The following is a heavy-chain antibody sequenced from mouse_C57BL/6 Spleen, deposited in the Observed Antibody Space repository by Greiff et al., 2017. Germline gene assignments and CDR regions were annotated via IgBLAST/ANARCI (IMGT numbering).Heavy chain of an antibody. V-gene: IGHV14-3*01. J-gene: IGHJ3*01. Sequence: VQLKESVAELVRPGASVKLSCTASGFNIKNTCMHWVKQRPEQGLEWIGRIDPANGDTKYAPKFQGKATITADTSSNTAYLQLSSLAAEDTAIYYCAKDCPFAYWGQGTLVTVSA. CDR1: GFNIKNTC. CDR3: AKDCPFAY. CDR2: IDPANGDT.